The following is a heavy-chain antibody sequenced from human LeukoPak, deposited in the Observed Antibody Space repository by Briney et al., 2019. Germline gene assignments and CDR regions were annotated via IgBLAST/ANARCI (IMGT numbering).Heavy chain of an antibody. D-gene: IGHD6-19*01. Sequence: GSLRLSCAASGFTFSSYSIHWVRQAPGKGLEWVTFMSYDGINKYADSVKGRFTVSRDNSKNTLYLQMNSLRAEDTAVYYCAKDLGRRAVAGSYAFDIWGQGTMVTVSS. CDR1: GFTFSSYS. CDR3: AKDLGRRAVAGSYAFDI. J-gene: IGHJ3*02. V-gene: IGHV3-30-3*01. CDR2: MSYDGINK.